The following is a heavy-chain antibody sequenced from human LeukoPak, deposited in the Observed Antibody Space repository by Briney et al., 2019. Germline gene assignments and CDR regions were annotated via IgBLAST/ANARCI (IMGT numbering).Heavy chain of an antibody. Sequence: SETLSLTCPVSGGSISSYYWSWIRQPAGKGLEWIGRIYTSGSTNYNPSLKSRVTMSVDTSKNQFSLKLSSVTAADTAVYYCARKLADYGSGSSWFDPWGQGTLVTVSS. CDR2: IYTSGST. CDR3: ARKLADYGSGSSWFDP. D-gene: IGHD3-10*01. CDR1: GGSISSYY. V-gene: IGHV4-4*07. J-gene: IGHJ5*02.